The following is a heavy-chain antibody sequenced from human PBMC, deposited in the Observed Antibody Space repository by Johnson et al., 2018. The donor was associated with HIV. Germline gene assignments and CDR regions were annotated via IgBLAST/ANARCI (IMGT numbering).Heavy chain of an antibody. D-gene: IGHD2-15*01. CDR1: GFSVSDNY. CDR3: ARGIVLVVGAKRGDGFDI. CDR2: IYRSGTT. J-gene: IGHJ3*02. V-gene: IGHV3-53*01. Sequence: VQLVESGGGWIQPGRSLRLSCAVTGFSVSDNYMTWVRQAPGRGLEWVSSIYRSGTTSHAYSVKGRFPISRDNSKNTLYLQMNSLRAEDTALYYCARGIVLVVGAKRGDGFDIWGQGTMVTVSS.